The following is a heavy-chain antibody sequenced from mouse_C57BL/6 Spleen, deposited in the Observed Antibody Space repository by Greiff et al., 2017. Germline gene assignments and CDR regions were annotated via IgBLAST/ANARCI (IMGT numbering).Heavy chain of an antibody. CDR2: IHPNSGST. Sequence: QVQLQQPGAELVKPGASVKLSCKASGYTFTSYWMHWVKQRPGQGLEWIGMIHPNSGSTNYNEKFKSKATLTVDKSSSTAYMQLSSLTSEDSAVYYCARERVVARAMDDWGQGTSVTVSS. CDR1: GYTFTSYW. CDR3: ARERVVARAMDD. J-gene: IGHJ4*01. D-gene: IGHD1-1*01. V-gene: IGHV1-64*01.